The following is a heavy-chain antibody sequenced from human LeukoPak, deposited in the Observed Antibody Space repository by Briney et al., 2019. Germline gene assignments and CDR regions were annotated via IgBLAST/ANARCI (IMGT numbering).Heavy chain of an antibody. Sequence: PGGSLRLSCAASGFTVSSNYMTWVRQAPGKGVEGVSGIYSGGSTYYADSVKGGFTISRDNYKNTLYLQMNSLRAEDTAVYYCARILGGIDYWGQGTLVTVSS. D-gene: IGHD3-10*01. CDR2: IYSGGST. J-gene: IGHJ4*02. V-gene: IGHV3-53*01. CDR1: GFTVSSNY. CDR3: ARILGGIDY.